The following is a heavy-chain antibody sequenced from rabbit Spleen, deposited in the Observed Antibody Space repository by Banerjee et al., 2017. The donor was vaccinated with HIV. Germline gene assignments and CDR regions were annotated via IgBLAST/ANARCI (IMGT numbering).Heavy chain of an antibody. D-gene: IGHD4-2*01. J-gene: IGHJ4*01. V-gene: IGHV1S45*01. CDR2: IWTGSSATT. CDR3: ARDLAGGIGWNFSL. CDR1: GFSFIDYG. Sequence: QEHLEESGGDLVKPGASLILTCTASGFSFIDYGIYWVRQAPGKGLEWIGYIWTGSSATTYYASWAKGRFTISSDNAQNTVDLQMHSLTAADTATYFCARDLAGGIGWNFSLWGPGTLVTVS.